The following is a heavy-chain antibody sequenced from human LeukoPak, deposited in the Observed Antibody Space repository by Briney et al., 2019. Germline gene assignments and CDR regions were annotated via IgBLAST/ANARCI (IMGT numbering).Heavy chain of an antibody. D-gene: IGHD4-17*01. CDR1: GGTFSSYA. Sequence: GASVKVSCKASGGTFSSYAISWVRQAPGQGLEWMGGIIPIFGTANYAQKFQGRVTITADESTSTAYMELSSLRSEDTAVYYCARVAHDYGDYYYYYYYMDVWGKGTTVTISS. J-gene: IGHJ6*03. V-gene: IGHV1-69*13. CDR2: IIPIFGTA. CDR3: ARVAHDYGDYYYYYYYMDV.